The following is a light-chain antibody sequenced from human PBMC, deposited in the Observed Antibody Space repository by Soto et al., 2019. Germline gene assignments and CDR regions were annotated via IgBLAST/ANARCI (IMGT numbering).Light chain of an antibody. Sequence: IQLTQSPSSLSASVGDRVTITCRASQGISSYLAWYQQKPGKAPKFLIYAASTLQRGVPSRFSGSGSGTDFTLTSSSLQPEDFATYFCQQLNSYPPTFGQGTELEIK. CDR3: QQLNSYPPT. CDR2: AAS. V-gene: IGKV1-9*01. CDR1: QGISSY. J-gene: IGKJ2*01.